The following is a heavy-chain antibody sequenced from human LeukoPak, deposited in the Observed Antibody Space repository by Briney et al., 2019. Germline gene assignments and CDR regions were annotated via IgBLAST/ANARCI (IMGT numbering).Heavy chain of an antibody. CDR1: GGSISSGGYS. Sequence: PSQTLSLTCAVSGGSISSGGYSWSWIRQPPGKGLEWIGYIYHSGSTHYNPSLKSRVTISVDRSKNQFSLKLSSVTAADTAVYYCARFLSNDAFDIWGQGTMVTVSS. J-gene: IGHJ3*02. CDR3: ARFLSNDAFDI. CDR2: IYHSGST. V-gene: IGHV4-30-2*01.